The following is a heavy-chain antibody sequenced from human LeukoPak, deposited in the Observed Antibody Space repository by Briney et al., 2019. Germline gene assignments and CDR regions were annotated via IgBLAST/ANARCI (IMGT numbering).Heavy chain of an antibody. V-gene: IGHV3-33*06. CDR2: IWYDGSNK. CDR3: AKDRGNYYGSGSYYNAFDY. J-gene: IGHJ4*02. Sequence: PGGSLRLSYAASGFTFSSYGIHWVRQAPRKRLGWVAVIWYDGSNKYYAHSVKGRFPISRHNSKTTLYLQMNSLRAEDTAVYYCAKDRGNYYGSGSYYNAFDYWGQGTLVTVSS. CDR1: GFTFSSYG. D-gene: IGHD3-10*01.